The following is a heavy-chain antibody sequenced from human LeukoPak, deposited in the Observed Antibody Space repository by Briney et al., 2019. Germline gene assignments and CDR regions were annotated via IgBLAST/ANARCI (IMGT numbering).Heavy chain of an antibody. Sequence: ASVKVSCKASGYTFTSYAISWVRQAPGQGLEWMGGIIPIFGTANYAQKFQGRVTITADESTSTAYMELSSLRSEDTAVYYCVRDNSGYEGPGFDYWGQGTLVTVSS. CDR2: IIPIFGTA. D-gene: IGHD5-12*01. J-gene: IGHJ4*02. CDR1: GYTFTSYA. CDR3: VRDNSGYEGPGFDY. V-gene: IGHV1-69*13.